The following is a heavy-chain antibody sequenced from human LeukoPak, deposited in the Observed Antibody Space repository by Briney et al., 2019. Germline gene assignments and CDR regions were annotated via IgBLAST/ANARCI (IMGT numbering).Heavy chain of an antibody. CDR3: ARAGGVPITGSGYPNWFDP. J-gene: IGHJ5*02. Sequence: GGSLRLSCAASGFTFSSYSMNWVRQAPGKGLEWVSSISSSSSYIYYADSVKGRFTISRDNAKNSLYLQMNSLRAEDTAVYYCARAGGVPITGSGYPNWFDPWGQGTLVTVSS. V-gene: IGHV3-21*01. CDR2: ISSSSSYI. CDR1: GFTFSSYS. D-gene: IGHD3-22*01.